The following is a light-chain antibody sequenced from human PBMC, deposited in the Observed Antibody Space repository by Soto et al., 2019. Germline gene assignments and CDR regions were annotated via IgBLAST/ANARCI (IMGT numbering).Light chain of an antibody. CDR1: SSNIGSDT. CDR2: NNN. CDR3: ASWVDRRNGVV. J-gene: IGLJ2*01. V-gene: IGLV1-44*01. Sequence: QSVLTQPPSASGTPGQRVTISCSGSSSNIGSDTVNWYQQLPGTAPKRLIYNNNQRPPAVPDRFSGSQSGTSASLAINGLQSEDVSEYYCASWVDRRNGVVFGVGTQLTVL.